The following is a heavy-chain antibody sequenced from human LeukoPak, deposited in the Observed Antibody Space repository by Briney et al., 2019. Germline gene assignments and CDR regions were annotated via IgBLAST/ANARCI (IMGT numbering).Heavy chain of an antibody. Sequence: GESLKISCKGSGYSFTSCWIGWVRQMPGKGLEWMGNIYPGDSDTRYSPSFQGQVTISADKSISTAYLQWSSLKASDTAMYYCARPGLLTIYGYYFDYWGQGTLVTVSS. CDR2: IYPGDSDT. CDR3: ARPGLLTIYGYYFDY. J-gene: IGHJ4*02. CDR1: GYSFTSCW. V-gene: IGHV5-51*01. D-gene: IGHD4-17*01.